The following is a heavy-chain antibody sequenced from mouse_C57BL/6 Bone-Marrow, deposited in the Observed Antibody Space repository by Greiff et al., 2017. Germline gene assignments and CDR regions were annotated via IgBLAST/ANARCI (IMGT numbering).Heavy chain of an antibody. J-gene: IGHJ2*01. Sequence: EVQLQQSGPVLVKPGASVKMSCKASGYTFTDYYMNWVKQSHGKSLEWIGVINPYNGGTSYNQKFKGKATLTVDKSSSTAYMELNSLTSEDSAVYYCARRLMGRQLRPTDYWGQGTTLTVSS. V-gene: IGHV1-19*01. CDR3: ARRLMGRQLRPTDY. D-gene: IGHD3-2*02. CDR2: INPYNGGT. CDR1: GYTFTDYY.